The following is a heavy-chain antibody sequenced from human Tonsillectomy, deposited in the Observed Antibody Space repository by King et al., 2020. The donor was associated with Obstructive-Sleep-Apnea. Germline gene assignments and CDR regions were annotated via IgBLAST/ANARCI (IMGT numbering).Heavy chain of an antibody. Sequence: QLQESGPGLVKPSETLSLTCTVSGGSISSSTYYWGWIRQPPGKGLEWIGNIYSGGRTYYNPSLKSRVTISVDTSKNQFSLKLSSVTAADTAVYYCARERTPDTNWFEPWGQGTLVTVSS. D-gene: IGHD3-22*01. CDR1: GGSISSSTYY. V-gene: IGHV4-39*07. J-gene: IGHJ5*02. CDR3: ARERTPDTNWFEP. CDR2: IYSGGRT.